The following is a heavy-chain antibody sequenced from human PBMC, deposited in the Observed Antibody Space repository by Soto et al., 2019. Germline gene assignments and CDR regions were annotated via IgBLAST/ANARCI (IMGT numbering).Heavy chain of an antibody. D-gene: IGHD1-26*01. Sequence: QVQLVESGGGVVKPGRSLRLSCAASGFMFSSYAMRWVRQAPGKGLEWVAVKTYDGSNKYYADSVKGRFTISRDNSKNTLYLQMNSLRAEDTAVYYCARAGGLLVDYWGQGTLVTVSS. V-gene: IGHV3-30-3*01. J-gene: IGHJ4*02. CDR2: KTYDGSNK. CDR1: GFMFSSYA. CDR3: ARAGGLLVDY.